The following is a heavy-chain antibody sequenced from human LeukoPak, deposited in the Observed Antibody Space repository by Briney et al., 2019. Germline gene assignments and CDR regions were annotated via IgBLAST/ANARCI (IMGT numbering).Heavy chain of an antibody. J-gene: IGHJ6*02. CDR1: GFTFSSYE. CDR2: ISSSGSTI. V-gene: IGHV3-48*03. Sequence: GGSLRLSCAASGFTFSSYEMNWVRQAPGKGLEWVSYISSSGSTIYYADSVKGRFTISRDNAKNSLYLQMNSLRAEDTAVYYCAREDWNQGGYYYGMDVWGQGTPVTVSS. D-gene: IGHD1-1*01. CDR3: AREDWNQGGYYYGMDV.